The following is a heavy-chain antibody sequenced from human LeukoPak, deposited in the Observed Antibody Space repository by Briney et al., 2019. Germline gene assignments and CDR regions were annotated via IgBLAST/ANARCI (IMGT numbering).Heavy chain of an antibody. J-gene: IGHJ4*02. CDR1: GGSISSYY. D-gene: IGHD1-26*01. V-gene: IGHV4-59*08. Sequence: SETLSLTCTVSGGSISSYYWSWIRQPPGKGLEWIGYIYYSGSTNYNPSLKSRVTISVDTSKNQFSLKLSSVTAADTAVYYRARQNASGENGYWGQGTLVTVSS. CDR2: IYYSGST. CDR3: ARQNASGENGY.